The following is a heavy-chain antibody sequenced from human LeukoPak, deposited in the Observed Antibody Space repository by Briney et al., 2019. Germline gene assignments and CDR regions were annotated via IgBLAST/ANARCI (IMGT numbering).Heavy chain of an antibody. CDR2: IDTNTGNP. CDR1: GYTFTNHA. J-gene: IGHJ6*03. Sequence: ASVKVSRKASGYTFTNHAINWVRQAPGQGLEYMGWIDTNTGNPSYAQAFTGRIVFSLDTSVSTAYLEIRSLKAEDSAVYFCARRSMVQHMDVWGKGTTVIVSS. V-gene: IGHV7-4-1*02. D-gene: IGHD3-10*01. CDR3: ARRSMVQHMDV.